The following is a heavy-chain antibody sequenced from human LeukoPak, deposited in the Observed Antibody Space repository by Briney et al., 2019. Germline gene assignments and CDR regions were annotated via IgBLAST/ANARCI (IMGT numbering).Heavy chain of an antibody. CDR1: GGTFSSYA. D-gene: IGHD2-15*01. V-gene: IGHV1-69*04. CDR3: ARDNPDYSPWDYYYYGMDV. J-gene: IGHJ6*02. CDR2: IIPIFGIA. Sequence: SVKVSCKASGGTFSSYAISWVRQAPGQGLEWMGRIIPIFGIADYAQKFQGRVTITADKSTSTAYMELSSLRSEDTAVYYCARDNPDYSPWDYYYYGMDVWGQGTTVTVSS.